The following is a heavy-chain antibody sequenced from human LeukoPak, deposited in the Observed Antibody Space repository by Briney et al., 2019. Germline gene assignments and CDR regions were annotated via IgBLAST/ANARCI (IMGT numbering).Heavy chain of an antibody. Sequence: SETLSLTSTVSGVSISSYYWSWNRQPPGKGLEWIGYIYYSGSTNYNPSLKSRVTISVDTSKNQFSLKLSSVTAADTALYYCARHDLDWGSFGHWGQGTLVTVSS. V-gene: IGHV4-59*08. CDR2: IYYSGST. J-gene: IGHJ4*02. CDR3: ARHDLDWGSFGH. CDR1: GVSISSYY. D-gene: IGHD3-16*01.